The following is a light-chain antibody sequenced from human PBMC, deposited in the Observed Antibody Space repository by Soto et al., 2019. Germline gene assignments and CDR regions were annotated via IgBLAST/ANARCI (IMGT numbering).Light chain of an antibody. J-gene: IGKJ1*01. CDR2: DAS. Sequence: DIQMTQSPSTLSASVGDRVTITCRASQSISSWLAWYQQKPGKAPKLLIYDASSLESGVPSRFSGSASGTEFPLTISSLQPDDFATYYCQQYNSQWTFGQGTKVEIK. CDR3: QQYNSQWT. V-gene: IGKV1-5*01. CDR1: QSISSW.